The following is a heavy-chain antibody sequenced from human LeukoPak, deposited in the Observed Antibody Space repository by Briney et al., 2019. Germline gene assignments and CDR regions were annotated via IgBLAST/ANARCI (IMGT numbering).Heavy chain of an antibody. J-gene: IGHJ4*02. CDR2: IRYDGSNK. Sequence: GGSLRLSCAASGFTFSSYGMHWVRQAPGKGLEWVAFIRYDGSNKYYADSVKGRFTISRDNSKNTLYLQMNSLRPEDTAVYYCAKDLISVASWSPIDYWGQGTLVTVSS. CDR3: AKDLISVASWSPIDY. D-gene: IGHD6-13*01. V-gene: IGHV3-30*02. CDR1: GFTFSSYG.